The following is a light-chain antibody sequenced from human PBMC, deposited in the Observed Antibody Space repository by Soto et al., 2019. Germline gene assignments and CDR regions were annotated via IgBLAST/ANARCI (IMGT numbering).Light chain of an antibody. J-gene: IGKJ5*01. CDR1: QSISSY. V-gene: IGKV1-39*01. CDR3: QQSYSTPNT. CDR2: AAS. Sequence: IHRTQSPSSLSASVGDIVTITCRASQSISSYLNWYQQKPGKDPKLLIYAASSLQSGVPSRFSGSGSGTDFTLTISSLQPEDFATYYCQQSYSTPNTFGQGTRLEIK.